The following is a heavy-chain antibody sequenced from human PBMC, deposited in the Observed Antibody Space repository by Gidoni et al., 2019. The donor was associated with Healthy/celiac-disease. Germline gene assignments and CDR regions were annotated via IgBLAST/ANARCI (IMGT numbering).Heavy chain of an antibody. Sequence: EVQLLESGGGLVQPGGSLRLSCAASGFTFSSYAMSWVRQAPGKGLEWVSAISGSGGSTYYADSVKGRFTICRDNSKNTLYLQMNSLRAEDTAVYYCAKGRLMITFGGDYDYWGQGTLVTVSS. J-gene: IGHJ4*02. CDR3: AKGRLMITFGGDYDY. CDR2: ISGSGGST. V-gene: IGHV3-23*01. D-gene: IGHD3-16*01. CDR1: GFTFSSYA.